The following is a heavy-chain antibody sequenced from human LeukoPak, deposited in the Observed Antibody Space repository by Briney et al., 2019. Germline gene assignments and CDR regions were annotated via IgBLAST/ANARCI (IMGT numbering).Heavy chain of an antibody. J-gene: IGHJ5*02. CDR3: AKDLGTRGSSLNWFDP. CDR2: IRYDGSNK. V-gene: IGHV3-30*02. D-gene: IGHD6-13*01. Sequence: GGSLRLSCAASGFTFSGYAMSWVRQAPGKGLEWVAFIRYDGSNKYYADSVKGRFTISRDNSKNTLYLQMNSLRAEDTAVYYCAKDLGTRGSSLNWFDPWGQGTLVTVSS. CDR1: GFTFSGYA.